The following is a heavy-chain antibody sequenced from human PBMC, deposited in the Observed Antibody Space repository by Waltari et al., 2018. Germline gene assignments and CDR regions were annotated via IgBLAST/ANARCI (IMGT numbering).Heavy chain of an antibody. J-gene: IGHJ4*02. Sequence: QVQLQESGPGLVKPSETLSLTCAVSGYSISSGYYWGWIRQPPGKVLEWIGSIYHSGSTYYNPSLKSRVTISVDTSKNQFSLKLSSVTAADTAVYYCARPRWSTLYYFDYWGQGTLVTVSS. D-gene: IGHD2-8*01. CDR2: IYHSGST. CDR3: ARPRWSTLYYFDY. V-gene: IGHV4-38-2*01. CDR1: GYSISSGYY.